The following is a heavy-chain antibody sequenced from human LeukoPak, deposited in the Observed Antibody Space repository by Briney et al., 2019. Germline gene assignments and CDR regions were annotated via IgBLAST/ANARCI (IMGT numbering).Heavy chain of an antibody. J-gene: IGHJ4*02. V-gene: IGHV4-34*01. CDR3: ARAPYCGGDCYSFFDY. CDR2: INHSGST. CDR1: GGSFSGYY. D-gene: IGHD2-21*02. Sequence: SETLSLTCAVYGGSFSGYYWSWIRQPPGKGLEWIGEINHSGSTNYNPSLKSRVTISVDTSKNQFSLKLSSVTAADTAVYYCARAPYCGGDCYSFFDYWGQGTLVTVSS.